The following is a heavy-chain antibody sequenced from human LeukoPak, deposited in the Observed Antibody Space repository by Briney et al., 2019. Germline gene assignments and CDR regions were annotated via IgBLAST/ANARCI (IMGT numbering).Heavy chain of an antibody. V-gene: IGHV3-30*18. Sequence: PGGSLRLSCAASGFTFSNFGMHWVRQAPGKGLEWVAVISYDGSSKYYADSVKGRFTITRDNSKTTLYLQMNSLRAEDTAVYYCAKDKGSAGYGGIEYWGQGTLVTVSS. CDR3: AKDKGSAGYGGIEY. CDR1: GFTFSNFG. J-gene: IGHJ4*02. D-gene: IGHD6-19*01. CDR2: ISYDGSSK.